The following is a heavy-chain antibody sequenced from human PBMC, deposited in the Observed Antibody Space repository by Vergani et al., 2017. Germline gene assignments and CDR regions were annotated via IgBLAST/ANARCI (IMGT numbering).Heavy chain of an antibody. CDR2: IYTSGST. V-gene: IGHV4-61*02. J-gene: IGHJ4*02. CDR1: GGSISSGSYY. Sequence: QVQLQESGPGLVKPSQTLSLTCTVSGGSISSGSYYWSWIRQPAGKGLEWIGRIYTSGSTNYNPSLKSRVTMSVDTSKNQFSLKLSSVTAADTAVYYCARRYYDSSGYYYDYWGQGTLVTVSS. CDR3: ARRYYDSSGYYYDY. D-gene: IGHD3-22*01.